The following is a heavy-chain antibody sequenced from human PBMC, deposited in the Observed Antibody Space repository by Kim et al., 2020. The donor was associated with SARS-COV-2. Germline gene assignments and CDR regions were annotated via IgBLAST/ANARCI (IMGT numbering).Heavy chain of an antibody. Sequence: GGSLRLSCAASGFTFSSYGMHWVRQAPGKGLEWVAVISYDGSNKYYADSVKGRFTISRDNSKNTLYLQMNSLRAEDTAVYYCAKGASGSYITAFDIWGQG. CDR2: ISYDGSNK. CDR3: AKGASGSYITAFDI. CDR1: GFTFSSYG. J-gene: IGHJ3*02. V-gene: IGHV3-30*18. D-gene: IGHD1-26*01.